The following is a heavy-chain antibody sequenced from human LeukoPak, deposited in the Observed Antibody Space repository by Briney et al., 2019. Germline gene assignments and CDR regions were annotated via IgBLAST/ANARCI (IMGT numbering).Heavy chain of an antibody. J-gene: IGHJ4*02. CDR2: IYSGGST. V-gene: IGHV3-53*01. D-gene: IGHD3-22*01. Sequence: GGSLRLSSAASGFTVSSNYMSWVRQAPGKGLEWVSVIYSGGSTYYADSVKGRFTISRENSKNTLYLQMNSLRAEDTAVYYCASGSGYYSVQFDYWGQGTLVTVSS. CDR3: ASGSGYYSVQFDY. CDR1: GFTVSSNY.